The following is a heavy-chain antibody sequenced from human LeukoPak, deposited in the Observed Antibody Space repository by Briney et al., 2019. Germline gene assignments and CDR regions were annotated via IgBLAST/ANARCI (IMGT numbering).Heavy chain of an antibody. D-gene: IGHD5-12*01. J-gene: IGHJ4*02. CDR3: ARGRSGFYSVDH. CDR2: ISNDGNSK. Sequence: GMSLRLSCAASGFTLSENNVHWVRQAPGKGLGWVALISNDGNSKAYADSVKGRFTLSGDNSKTTVYLQMNSLRAEDTAVYYCARGRSGFYSVDHWGQGTLVIVSS. V-gene: IGHV3-30-3*01. CDR1: GFTLSENN.